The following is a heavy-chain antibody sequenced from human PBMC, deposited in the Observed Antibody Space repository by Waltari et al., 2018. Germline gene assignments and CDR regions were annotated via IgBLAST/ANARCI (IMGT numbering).Heavy chain of an antibody. CDR2: IYHSGST. CDR3: ARHTYYFDY. Sequence: QVQLQESGPGLVKPSETLSLTCAVSGYSISSGYYWGWIRQPPGKGLEWIGSIYHSGSTYYDPSLKSRVTISVDTSKNQFSLKLSSVTAADTAVYYCARHTYYFDYWGQGTLVTVSS. CDR1: GYSISSGYY. J-gene: IGHJ4*02. V-gene: IGHV4-38-2*01.